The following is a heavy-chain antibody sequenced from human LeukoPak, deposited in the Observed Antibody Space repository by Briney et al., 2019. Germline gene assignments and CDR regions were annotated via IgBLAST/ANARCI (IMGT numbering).Heavy chain of an antibody. CDR1: GFTFSDYY. V-gene: IGHV3-11*01. CDR2: IGSSGSTI. D-gene: IGHD1-26*01. Sequence: PGGSLRLSCAASGFTFSDYYMSWIRQAPGKGLGWVSYIGSSGSTIYYADSVKGRFTISRDNAKNSLYLQMNSLRAEDTAVYYCARDRYVGATTAGDSDFWGQGTLVTVSS. CDR3: ARDRYVGATTAGDSDF. J-gene: IGHJ4*02.